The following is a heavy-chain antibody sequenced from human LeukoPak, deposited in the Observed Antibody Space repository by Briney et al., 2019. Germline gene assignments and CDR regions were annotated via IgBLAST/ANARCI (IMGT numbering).Heavy chain of an antibody. CDR1: GGSFSGYY. CDR2: INHSGST. CDR3: ARGSSSWAY. Sequence: SETLSLPCAVYGGSFSGYYWSWIRQPPRKGLEWIGEINHSGSTNYNPSLKSRVTISVDTSKNQFSLKLSSVTAADTAVYYCARGSSSWAYWGQGTLVTVSS. D-gene: IGHD6-13*01. V-gene: IGHV4-34*01. J-gene: IGHJ4*02.